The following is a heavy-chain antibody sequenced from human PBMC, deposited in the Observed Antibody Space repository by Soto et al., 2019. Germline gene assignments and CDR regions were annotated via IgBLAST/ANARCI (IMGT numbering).Heavy chain of an antibody. Sequence: GGSLRLSCAASGFTFSSYAMHWVRQAPGKGLEWVAVISYDGSNKYYADSVKGRFTISRDNSKNTLYLQMNSLRAEDTAVYYCATIYSYGLIGAFDIWGQGTMVTVSS. J-gene: IGHJ3*02. CDR2: ISYDGSNK. CDR3: ATIYSYGLIGAFDI. CDR1: GFTFSSYA. D-gene: IGHD5-18*01. V-gene: IGHV3-30-3*01.